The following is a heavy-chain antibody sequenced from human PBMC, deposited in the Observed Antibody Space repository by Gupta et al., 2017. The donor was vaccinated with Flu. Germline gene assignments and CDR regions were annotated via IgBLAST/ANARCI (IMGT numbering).Heavy chain of an antibody. V-gene: IGHV1-2*06. CDR3: ARIVGTEKLETTDY. D-gene: IGHD1-26*01. CDR1: GPSFIDYY. CDR2: VNPNGGRS. Sequence: QVQLVQSGPEVQNPGASVKVSCKASGPSFIDYYMPWWRQAPGQGLEWLGRVNPNGGRSEYAQKFQGRVTMTADTSITTAFMEWNRLTSDDTAVYFCARIVGTEKLETTDYWGQGTLVSVSS. J-gene: IGHJ4*02.